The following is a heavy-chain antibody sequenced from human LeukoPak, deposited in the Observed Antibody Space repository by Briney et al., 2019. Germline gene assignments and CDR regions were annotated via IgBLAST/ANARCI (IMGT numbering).Heavy chain of an antibody. Sequence: GGSLRLSCAASGFTFSNYAMHWVRQAPGKGLEWVTFIRYDGSNKYYADSVKGRFTISRDNSKNTLYLQMNGLRAEDTAVYYCAKTLRELSGGAFDIRGQGTMVTVSS. V-gene: IGHV3-30*02. D-gene: IGHD1-26*01. CDR1: GFTFSNYA. CDR2: IRYDGSNK. CDR3: AKTLRELSGGAFDI. J-gene: IGHJ3*02.